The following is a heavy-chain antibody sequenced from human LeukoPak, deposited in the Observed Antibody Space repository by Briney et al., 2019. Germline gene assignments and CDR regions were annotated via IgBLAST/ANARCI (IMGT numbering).Heavy chain of an antibody. D-gene: IGHD4-17*01. CDR2: ISASGGGT. CDR3: AKERDGDYVRYTHY. J-gene: IGHJ4*02. Sequence: GGSLRLSCAASGFTFSSYAMSWVRQAPGKGREWVSSISASGGGTYYADSVKGRFTISRDNSKNTLYLQLSSLRADDTAVYHCAKERDGDYVRYTHYWGQGTLVTVSS. V-gene: IGHV3-23*01. CDR1: GFTFSSYA.